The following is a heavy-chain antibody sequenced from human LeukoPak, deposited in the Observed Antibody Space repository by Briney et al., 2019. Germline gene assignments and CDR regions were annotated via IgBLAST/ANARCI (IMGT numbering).Heavy chain of an antibody. D-gene: IGHD4-17*01. CDR3: ARDDGGTYGDYVRYFDY. V-gene: IGHV3-30*03. J-gene: IGHJ4*02. CDR1: GFTFSSYG. CDR2: ISYDGSNK. Sequence: GGSLRLSCAASGFTFSSYGMHWVRQAPGKGLEWVAVISYDGSNKYYADSVKGRFTISRDNSKNTLYLQMNSLRAEDTAVYYCARDDGGTYGDYVRYFDYWGQGTLVTVSS.